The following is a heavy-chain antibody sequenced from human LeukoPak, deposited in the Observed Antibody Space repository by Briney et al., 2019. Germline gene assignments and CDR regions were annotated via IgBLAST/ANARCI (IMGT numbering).Heavy chain of an antibody. CDR2: ISGTGVKT. CDR3: AKYILSGTGFYSGGIFDY. Sequence: PSGGSLRLSCAASGFTFNNYAISWVRQAPGKGLEWVSGISGTGVKTVYTDSVKGRFTISRDNSKNTLYLQMNTLRAEDTAVYYCAKYILSGTGFYSGGIFDYSGEGTLVTVSS. D-gene: IGHD3-10*01. J-gene: IGHJ4*02. V-gene: IGHV3-23*01. CDR1: GFTFNNYA.